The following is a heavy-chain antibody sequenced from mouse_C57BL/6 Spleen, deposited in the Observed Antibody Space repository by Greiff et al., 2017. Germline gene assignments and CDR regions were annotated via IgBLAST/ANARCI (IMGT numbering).Heavy chain of an antibody. CDR1: GYAFSSSW. D-gene: IGHD2-4*01. CDR3: ARRGDYENAMDY. CDR2: IYPGDGDT. J-gene: IGHJ4*01. V-gene: IGHV1-82*01. Sequence: VHLVESGPELVKPGASVKISCKASGYAFSSSWMNWVKQRPGKGLEWIGRIYPGDGDTNYNGKFKGKATLTADKSSSTAYMQLSSLTSEDSAVYFCARRGDYENAMDYWGQGTSVTVSS.